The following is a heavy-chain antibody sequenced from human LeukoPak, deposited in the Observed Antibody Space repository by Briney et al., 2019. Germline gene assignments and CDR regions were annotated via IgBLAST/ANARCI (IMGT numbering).Heavy chain of an antibody. V-gene: IGHV4-34*10. D-gene: IGHD1-26*01. CDR2: INHGGST. CDR1: GGSFSGDF. Sequence: SETLSLTCAVYGGSFSGDFWSWIRQSPGKGLEWIGEINHGGSTTYNPSLQSRVTMSVDTSTNQISLKMTSVTAADTAVYYCARSVGATFDYWGQGTLVTVSS. CDR3: ARSVGATFDY. J-gene: IGHJ4*02.